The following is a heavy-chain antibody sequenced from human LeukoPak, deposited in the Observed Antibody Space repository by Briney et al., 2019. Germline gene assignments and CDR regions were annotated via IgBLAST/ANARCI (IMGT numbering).Heavy chain of an antibody. D-gene: IGHD3-10*01. V-gene: IGHV4-59*01. CDR2: IYYSGST. CDR1: GGSISSYY. Sequence: SETLSLTCTVSGGSISSYYWSWIRQPPGKGLEWIGYIYYSGSTNYNPSLKSRVTISVDTSKNPFSLKLSSVTAADTAVYYCARDLYGSGSHPNWFDPWGQGTLVTVSS. J-gene: IGHJ5*02. CDR3: ARDLYGSGSHPNWFDP.